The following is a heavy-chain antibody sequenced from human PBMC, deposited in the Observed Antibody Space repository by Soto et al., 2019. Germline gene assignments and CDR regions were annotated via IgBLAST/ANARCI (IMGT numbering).Heavy chain of an antibody. D-gene: IGHD2-15*01. V-gene: IGHV4-59*01. CDR1: GGSFSGYY. J-gene: IGHJ4*02. CDR3: ARAYCSGGGCFEYY. Sequence: SETLSLTCTVSGGSFSGYYWSWIRQPPGKGLEWIGHIYYNGSTNYKPSLKSRVTISLDTSKGQFSLKLSSVTAADTAMYYCARAYCSGGGCFEYYWGLGTMVTVSS. CDR2: IYYNGST.